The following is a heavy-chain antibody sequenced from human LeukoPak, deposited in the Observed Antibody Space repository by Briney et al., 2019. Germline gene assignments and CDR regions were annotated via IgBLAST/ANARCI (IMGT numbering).Heavy chain of an antibody. Sequence: VASVKVSCKASGYTFSTYDINWVRQATGHGLEWMGWMNPNSGNTGYAQKFQGRVTMTRNTSISTAYMELSSLRSEDTAVYYCARKAIVAAGINWFDPWGQGTLVTVSS. D-gene: IGHD6-13*01. CDR1: GYTFSTYD. J-gene: IGHJ5*02. CDR3: ARKAIVAAGINWFDP. CDR2: MNPNSGNT. V-gene: IGHV1-8*01.